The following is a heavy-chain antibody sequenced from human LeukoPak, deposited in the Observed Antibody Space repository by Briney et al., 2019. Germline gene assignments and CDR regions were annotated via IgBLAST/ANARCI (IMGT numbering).Heavy chain of an antibody. D-gene: IGHD3-22*01. J-gene: IGHJ4*02. CDR1: GGTFSSYA. CDR2: IIPIFGTA. Sequence: GASVKVSCKASGGTFSSYAISWVRQAPGQGLEWMGGIIPIFGTANYAQKFQGSVTITTDESTSTAYMELSSLRSEDTAVYYCARVNYYDSSGYFDYWGQGTLVTVSS. CDR3: ARVNYYDSSGYFDY. V-gene: IGHV1-69*05.